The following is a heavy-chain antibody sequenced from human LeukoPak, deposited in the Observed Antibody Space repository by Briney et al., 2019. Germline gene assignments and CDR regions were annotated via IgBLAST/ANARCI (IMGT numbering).Heavy chain of an antibody. D-gene: IGHD5-18*01. V-gene: IGHV4-30-2*01. J-gene: IGHJ4*02. Sequence: SETLSLTCAVSGGSISSGGYSWSWIRQPPGKGLEWIGEIHHSGSTNYNPSLKSRVTISVDTSKNQFSLKLSSVTAADTAVYYCASRDTATGLDWGQGTLVTVSS. CDR1: GGSISSGGYS. CDR3: ASRDTATGLD. CDR2: IHHSGST.